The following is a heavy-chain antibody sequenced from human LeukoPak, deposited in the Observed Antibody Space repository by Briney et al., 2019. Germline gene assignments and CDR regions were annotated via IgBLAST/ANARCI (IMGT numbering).Heavy chain of an antibody. CDR1: GFSFSSYA. CDR2: ISGSGGST. Sequence: GGSLRLSCAGSGFSFSSYAMSWGRQAPGKGLEWVSAISGSGGSTYYADSVKGRFTISRDNSKNTLYLQMNSLRAEDTAVYYCAKYSHYGSGSYYLFLFDYWGQGTLVTVSS. CDR3: AKYSHYGSGSYYLFLFDY. J-gene: IGHJ4*02. V-gene: IGHV3-23*01. D-gene: IGHD3-10*01.